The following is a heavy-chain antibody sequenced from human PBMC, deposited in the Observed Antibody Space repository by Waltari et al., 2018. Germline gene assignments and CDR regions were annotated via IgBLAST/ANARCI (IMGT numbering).Heavy chain of an antibody. V-gene: IGHV1-69-2*01. CDR2: VDPEEGET. Sequence: EVQLVQSGAEVKKPGATVKISCKVSGYTFTDYYMHWVQQAPGKGLEWMGLVDPEEGETIYAEKFQGRVTITADTSTDTAYMELSSLRSEDTAVYYCATIPDYYDSSGYYYIDYWGQGTLVTVSS. D-gene: IGHD3-22*01. J-gene: IGHJ4*02. CDR1: GYTFTDYY. CDR3: ATIPDYYDSSGYYYIDY.